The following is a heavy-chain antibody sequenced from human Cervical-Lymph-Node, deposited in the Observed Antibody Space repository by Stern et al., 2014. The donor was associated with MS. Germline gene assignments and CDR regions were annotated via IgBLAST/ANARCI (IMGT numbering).Heavy chain of an antibody. D-gene: IGHD2-8*02. CDR1: GYTFTDYA. Sequence: QVQLVQSGAEVRKPGASVKVSCKASGYTFTDYAIHWVRQAPRQGPEGMGYMNAGAGDGNTKYSEKFHGRLTITRDISESTVYMELRGLTFEDSAVYYCARNLRVGGVHPFDYWGQGSVVTVSS. V-gene: IGHV1-3*01. J-gene: IGHJ4*02. CDR3: ARNLRVGGVHPFDY. CDR2: MNAGAGDGNT.